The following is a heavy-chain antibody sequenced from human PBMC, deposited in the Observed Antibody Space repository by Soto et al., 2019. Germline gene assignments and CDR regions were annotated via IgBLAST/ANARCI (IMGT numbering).Heavy chain of an antibody. CDR2: IIPILGIT. D-gene: IGHD5-12*01. CDR1: GGTFSSYT. Sequence: QVQLVQSGAEVKKPGSSVKVSCKASGGTFSSYTISWVRQAPGQGLEWMGRIIPILGITNYAQKFQGRVTITADKSTSTAYMGLSSLRSEDPAVYYCGYSGYPWGWGQGTLVTVSS. CDR3: GYSGYPWG. J-gene: IGHJ4*02. V-gene: IGHV1-69*02.